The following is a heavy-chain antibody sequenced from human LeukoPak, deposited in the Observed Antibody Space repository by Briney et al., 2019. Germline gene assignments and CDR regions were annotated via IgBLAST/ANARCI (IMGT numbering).Heavy chain of an antibody. Sequence: ASVKVSCKASGYTFTGYYMHWVRQAPGQGLEWMGWINPNSGGTNYAQKFQGRVTMTRDTSISTAYMELSRLRSDDTAVYYCARGYSYGPNRDYFDYWGQGTLVTVSS. CDR3: ARGYSYGPNRDYFDY. CDR2: INPNSGGT. J-gene: IGHJ4*02. V-gene: IGHV1-2*02. D-gene: IGHD5-18*01. CDR1: GYTFTGYY.